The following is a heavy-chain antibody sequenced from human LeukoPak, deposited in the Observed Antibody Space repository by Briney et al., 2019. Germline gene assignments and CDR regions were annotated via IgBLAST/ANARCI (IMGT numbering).Heavy chain of an antibody. V-gene: IGHV1-18*01. Sequence: VASVKVSCKASGYTFNTFGITWVRQAPGQGLEWLGWIAVYNGDTNYAQKFQGRVTLTTDTSTSTAYMELRSLRSDDTAVYYCARATADDYVWGTYRYTLGDFDYWGQGTLVTVSS. J-gene: IGHJ4*02. CDR1: GYTFNTFG. D-gene: IGHD3-16*02. CDR3: ARATADDYVWGTYRYTLGDFDY. CDR2: IAVYNGDT.